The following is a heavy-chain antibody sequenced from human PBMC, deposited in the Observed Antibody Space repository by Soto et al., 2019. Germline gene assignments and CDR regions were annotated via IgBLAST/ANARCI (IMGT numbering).Heavy chain of an antibody. J-gene: IGHJ4*02. CDR2: INHSGST. CDR1: GGSLSGYY. V-gene: IGHV4-34*01. D-gene: IGHD3-10*01. CDR3: ARGYERYYYGSGSYSY. Sequence: QVQLQQWGAGLLKPSETLSLTCAVYGGSLSGYYWSWIRQPPGKGLEWIGEINHSGSTNYNPSLKSRVTISVDTSKNQFSLKLSSVTAADTAVYYCARGYERYYYGSGSYSYWGQGTLVTVSS.